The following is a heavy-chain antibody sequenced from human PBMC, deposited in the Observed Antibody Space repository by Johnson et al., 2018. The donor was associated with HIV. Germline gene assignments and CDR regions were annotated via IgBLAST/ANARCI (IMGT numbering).Heavy chain of an antibody. V-gene: IGHV3-20*04. Sequence: VQLVESGGGVVRPGGSLRLSCAASGFTFDDYGMSWVRQAPVKGLEWVSGINWNGGSTGYADSVKVRFTISRDNAKNSLYLQMNSLRAEDTALYYCARDLTHYYDSHDAFDIWGQGTMVTVSS. CDR2: INWNGGST. CDR1: GFTFDDYG. D-gene: IGHD3-22*01. CDR3: ARDLTHYYDSHDAFDI. J-gene: IGHJ3*02.